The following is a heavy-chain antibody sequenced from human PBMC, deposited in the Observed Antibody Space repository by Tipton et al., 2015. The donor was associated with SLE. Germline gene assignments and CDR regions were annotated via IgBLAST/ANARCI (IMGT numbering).Heavy chain of an antibody. CDR1: GGSFSGYY. D-gene: IGHD5-18*01. Sequence: TLSLTCAVYGGSFSGYYWSWIRQPPGKGLEWIGYIYTSGSTNYNPSLKSRVTISVDTSKNQFSLKLSSVTAADTAVYYCARDRGYSYGYYYYYGMDVWGQGTTVTVSS. CDR2: IYTSGST. V-gene: IGHV4-4*09. CDR3: ARDRGYSYGYYYYYGMDV. J-gene: IGHJ6*02.